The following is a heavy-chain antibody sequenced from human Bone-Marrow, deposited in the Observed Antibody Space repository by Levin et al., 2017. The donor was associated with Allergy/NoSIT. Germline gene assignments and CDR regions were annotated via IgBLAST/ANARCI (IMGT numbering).Heavy chain of an antibody. CDR1: GFTFDDYA. D-gene: IGHD2-15*01. CDR2: ITWNSGKS. CDR3: VKGGAVVALCNWFDS. J-gene: IGHJ5*01. V-gene: IGHV3-9*01. Sequence: QRGESLKISCAASGFTFDDYAMYWVRQAPGKGLEWVSGITWNSGKSDYRDFVKGRFTISRDNAKNSLFLQMDSLRAEATAFYYSVKGGAVVALCNWFDSWGQGTLVTVSS.